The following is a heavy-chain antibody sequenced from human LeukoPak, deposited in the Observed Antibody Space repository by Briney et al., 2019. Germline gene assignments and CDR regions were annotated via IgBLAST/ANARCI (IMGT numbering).Heavy chain of an antibody. V-gene: IGHV4-30-2*01. Sequence: SQTLSLTCAVSGGSISSGSYSWSWIRQPPGKGLEWIGYIYPRGSTYYNPSLKSRVILSLDKSANQFSLNLSSVTAADSAVYYCARFSPRAMGNYLDFWGQGTLVTVSS. CDR1: GGSISSGSYS. CDR2: IYPRGST. D-gene: IGHD7-27*01. CDR3: ARFSPRAMGNYLDF. J-gene: IGHJ4*02.